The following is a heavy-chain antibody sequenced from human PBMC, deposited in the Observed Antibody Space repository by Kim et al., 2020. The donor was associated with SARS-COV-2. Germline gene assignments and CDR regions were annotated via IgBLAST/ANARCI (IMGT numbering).Heavy chain of an antibody. V-gene: IGHV3-30*01. D-gene: IGHD3-16*02. J-gene: IGHJ4*02. Sequence: GRFTISRDNSKNTLYLQMNSLRAEDTAVYYCARGANIGRLHLGELSLIDYWGQGTLVTVSS. CDR3: ARGANIGRLHLGELSLIDY.